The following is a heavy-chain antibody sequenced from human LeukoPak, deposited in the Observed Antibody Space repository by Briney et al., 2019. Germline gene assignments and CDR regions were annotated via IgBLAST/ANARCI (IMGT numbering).Heavy chain of an antibody. Sequence: ASVKVSCKASGYTFTSYGISWVRQAPGQGLEWMGWISAYNGNTNYAQKLQGRVTMTTDTSTSTAYMELRSLRSDDTAVYYCARAPPSVVRGVIRWFDPWGQGTLVTVSS. J-gene: IGHJ5*02. CDR1: GYTFTSYG. CDR2: ISAYNGNT. D-gene: IGHD3-10*01. V-gene: IGHV1-18*01. CDR3: ARAPPSVVRGVIRWFDP.